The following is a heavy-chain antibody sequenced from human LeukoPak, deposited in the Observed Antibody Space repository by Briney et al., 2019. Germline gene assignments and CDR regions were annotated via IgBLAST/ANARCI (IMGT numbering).Heavy chain of an antibody. Sequence: GGSLRLSCAASGFTFSSYAMSWVRQAPGKGLEWVSAISGSGGSTYYADSVKGRFTISRDNAKNSLYLQMNSLRAEDTALYYCARDHFAYSSSVGGTDVWGKGTTVTVSS. D-gene: IGHD6-6*01. J-gene: IGHJ6*04. V-gene: IGHV3-23*01. CDR2: ISGSGGST. CDR1: GFTFSSYA. CDR3: ARDHFAYSSSVGGTDV.